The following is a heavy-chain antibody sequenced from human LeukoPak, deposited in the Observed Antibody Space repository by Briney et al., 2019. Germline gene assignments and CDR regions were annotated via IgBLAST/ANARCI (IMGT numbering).Heavy chain of an antibody. V-gene: IGHV4-39*02. CDR3: ARDRYSSSWFPDY. J-gene: IGHJ4*02. CDR1: GGSISSSSYY. Sequence: SETLSLTCTVSGGSISSSSYYWGWIRQPPGKGLEWIGSIYYSGSTYYNPSLKSRVTISVDTSKNQFSLKLSSVTAADTAVYYCARDRYSSSWFPDYWGQGTLVTVSS. CDR2: IYYSGST. D-gene: IGHD6-13*01.